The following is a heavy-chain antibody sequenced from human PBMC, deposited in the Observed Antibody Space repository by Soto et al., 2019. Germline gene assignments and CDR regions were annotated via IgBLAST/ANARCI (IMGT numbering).Heavy chain of an antibody. D-gene: IGHD3-10*01. CDR1: GFTFDEHT. CDR3: ARDSPMANFDY. Sequence: EVQLVESGGVVVQPGGSLRLSCAASGFTFDEHTMHWVRQVPGKGLEWVSLISWDGGDKYYTDSVKGRFTVSRDNSNNSLYLQMNSLRTEDTALYYCARDSPMANFDYWGQGTLVTVSS. J-gene: IGHJ4*02. V-gene: IGHV3-43*01. CDR2: ISWDGGDK.